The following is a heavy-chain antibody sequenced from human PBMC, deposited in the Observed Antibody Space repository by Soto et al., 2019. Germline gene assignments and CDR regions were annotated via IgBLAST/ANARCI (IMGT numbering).Heavy chain of an antibody. Sequence: QITLKESGPTLVKPTQTLTLTCTFSGFSLSTSGVGVGWIRQPPGKALEWLALIYWNDDKRYSPSLKSRLTITKDTSKNQVVLTMTNMDPVDTATYHCAHRRRSEGGGMYYDFWSGYLNDYWGQGTLVTVSS. CDR3: AHRRRSEGGGMYYDFWSGYLNDY. CDR1: GFSLSTSGVG. J-gene: IGHJ4*02. D-gene: IGHD3-3*01. V-gene: IGHV2-5*01. CDR2: IYWNDDK.